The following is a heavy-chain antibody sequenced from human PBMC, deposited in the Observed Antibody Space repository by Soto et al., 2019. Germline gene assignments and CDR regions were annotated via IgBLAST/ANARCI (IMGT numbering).Heavy chain of an antibody. CDR3: ATDSNVYDILTGPSFDYYGMDV. V-gene: IGHV1-24*01. J-gene: IGHJ6*02. CDR2: FDPEDGET. D-gene: IGHD3-9*01. CDR1: GYTLTELS. Sequence: ASVKVSCKVSGYTLTELSMHWVRQAPGKGLEWMGGFDPEDGETIYAQKFQGRVTMTEDTSTDTAYMELSSLRSEDTAVYYCATDSNVYDILTGPSFDYYGMDVWGQGTTVTVSS.